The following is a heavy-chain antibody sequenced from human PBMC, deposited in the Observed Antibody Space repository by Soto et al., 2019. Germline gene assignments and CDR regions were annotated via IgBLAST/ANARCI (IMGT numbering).Heavy chain of an antibody. Sequence: GGSLRFSCAASGFTFSSYAMSWVRQAPGKGLEWVSAISGSGGSTYYADSVKGRFTISRDNSKNTLYLQMNSLRAEDTAVYYCAKDPRYYDSSGYYRPDGMDVWGQGTTVTVSS. CDR3: AKDPRYYDSSGYYRPDGMDV. CDR1: GFTFSSYA. CDR2: ISGSGGST. J-gene: IGHJ6*02. D-gene: IGHD3-22*01. V-gene: IGHV3-23*01.